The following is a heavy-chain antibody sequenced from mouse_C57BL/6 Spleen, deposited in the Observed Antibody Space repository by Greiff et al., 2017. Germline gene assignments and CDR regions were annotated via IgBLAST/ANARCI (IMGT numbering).Heavy chain of an antibody. CDR1: GFTFSGYG. CDR2: ISSGSSTI. V-gene: IGHV5-17*01. Sequence: EVHLVESGGGLVKPGGSLTLSCAASGFTFSGYGMHWVRQAPEKGLEWVAYISSGSSTIYYADTVKGRFTISRDNAKNTLFLQMTSLRSEDTAMYYCARRDSSGYWFAYWGQGTLVTVSA. CDR3: ARRDSSGYWFAY. D-gene: IGHD3-2*02. J-gene: IGHJ3*01.